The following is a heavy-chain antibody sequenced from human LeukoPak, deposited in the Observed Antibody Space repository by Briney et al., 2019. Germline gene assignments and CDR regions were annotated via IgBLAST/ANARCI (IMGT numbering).Heavy chain of an antibody. J-gene: IGHJ4*02. CDR3: ARARAGSAEKEIDY. D-gene: IGHD6-13*01. CDR2: IYYSGST. CDR1: GGSISSSSYY. Sequence: PSETLSLTCTVSGGSISSSSYYWGWIRQRPGKGLEWIGSIYYSGSTYYNPSLKSRVTISVDTSKNQFSLKLSSVTAADTAVYYCARARAGSAEKEIDYWGQGTLVTVSS. V-gene: IGHV4-39*07.